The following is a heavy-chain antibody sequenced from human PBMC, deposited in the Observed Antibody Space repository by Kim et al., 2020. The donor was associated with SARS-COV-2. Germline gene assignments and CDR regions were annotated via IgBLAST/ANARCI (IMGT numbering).Heavy chain of an antibody. V-gene: IGHV3-7*03. CDR1: GFTFSSSW. J-gene: IGHJ4*02. D-gene: IGHD5-18*01. CDR3: ARDGEDSYDY. CDR2: IKQDGSEK. Sequence: GGSLRISCAASGFTFSSSWMTWVRQAPGKGLEWVANIKQDGSEKYYVDSVKGRFTISRDNAKNSLYLQMNSLRAEDTAVYYCARDGEDSYDYWGQGTLVTVSS.